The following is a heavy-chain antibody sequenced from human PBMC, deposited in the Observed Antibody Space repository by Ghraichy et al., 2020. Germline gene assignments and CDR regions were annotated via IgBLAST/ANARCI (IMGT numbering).Heavy chain of an antibody. CDR2: IYSSGST. J-gene: IGHJ6*02. CDR1: GFTVSSNY. Sequence: GGSRLSCAASGFTVSSNYMRWVRQAPGKGLECVSVIYSSGSTYYADSVKGRFTISRDNSKNTLYLQMNSLRAEDTAVYYCARDPLSYGMDVWGQGTTVTVSS. CDR3: ARDPLSYGMDV. V-gene: IGHV3-53*01.